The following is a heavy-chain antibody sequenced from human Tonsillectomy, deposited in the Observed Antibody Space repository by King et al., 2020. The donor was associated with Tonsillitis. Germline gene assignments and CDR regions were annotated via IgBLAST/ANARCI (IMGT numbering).Heavy chain of an antibody. CDR2: IKANSGDA. CDR3: AREAMTYDYGFFDY. D-gene: IGHD4/OR15-4a*01. Sequence: VQLVESGAEVKKPGASVKVSCKASGYTFTGYYLHWVRQAPGQGLEWMGWIKANSGDANYAQKFQGRVTMTRDTSISTAYMEMGRLISDDTAVYFCAREAMTYDYGFFDYWGQGTLVTVSS. V-gene: IGHV1-2*02. CDR1: GYTFTGYY. J-gene: IGHJ4*01.